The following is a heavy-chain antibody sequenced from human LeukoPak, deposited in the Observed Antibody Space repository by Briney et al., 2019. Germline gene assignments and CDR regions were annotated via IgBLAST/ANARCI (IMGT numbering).Heavy chain of an antibody. J-gene: IGHJ4*02. CDR1: GYTFTSYG. V-gene: IGHV1-18*01. Sequence: ASVKVSCKASGYTFTSYGISWVRQAPGQGLEWMGWISPYNGNTNYAQKLQGRVTMTTDTSTSTAYMELRSLRSDDTAVYYCARVEVGATTYYLDYWGQGTLVSVSS. CDR2: ISPYNGNT. CDR3: ARVEVGATTYYLDY. D-gene: IGHD1-26*01.